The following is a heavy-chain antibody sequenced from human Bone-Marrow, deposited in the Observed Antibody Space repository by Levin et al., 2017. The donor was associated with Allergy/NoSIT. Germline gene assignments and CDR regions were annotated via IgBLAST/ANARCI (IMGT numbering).Heavy chain of an antibody. CDR3: ARAGASGYWFFDL. V-gene: IGHV3-72*01. D-gene: IGHD7-27*01. J-gene: IGHJ2*01. CDR1: GFTLSDHY. CDR2: TRNKARSYTT. Sequence: AGGSLRLSCAASGFTLSDHYMDWVRQAPGKGLEWVGRTRNKARSYTTEYAASVKGRFTVTRDESENSLHLQMNSLKTEDSAMYYCARAGASGYWFFDLWGRGTLVTVSS.